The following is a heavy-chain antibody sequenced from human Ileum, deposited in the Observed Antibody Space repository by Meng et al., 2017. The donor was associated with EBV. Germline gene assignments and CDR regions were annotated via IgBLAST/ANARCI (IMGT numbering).Heavy chain of an antibody. J-gene: IGHJ4*02. Sequence: VQVPESCTGLVQLSGTLDLTCAVSGGSISSSNWWSWVRQPPGKGLEWIGEIYHSGSTNYNPSLKSRVTISVDKSKNQFSLNLSSVTAADTAVYYCARVGQWLPIDYWGQGTLVTSPQ. D-gene: IGHD6-19*01. CDR2: IYHSGST. CDR3: ARVGQWLPIDY. CDR1: GGSISSSNW. V-gene: IGHV4-4*02.